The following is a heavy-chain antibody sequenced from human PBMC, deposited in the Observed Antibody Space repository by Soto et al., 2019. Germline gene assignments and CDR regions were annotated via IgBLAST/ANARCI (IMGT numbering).Heavy chain of an antibody. J-gene: IGHJ4*02. Sequence: ASVKVSCKASGYTFTSYGISWVRQAPGQGLEWMGWISAYNGNTNYAQKLQGRVTMTTDTSTSTAYMELRSLRSDDTAVYYCARESFSAGHYNPIEYWGQGTLVTVSS. V-gene: IGHV1-18*01. CDR2: ISAYNGNT. CDR3: ARESFSAGHYNPIEY. D-gene: IGHD1-1*01. CDR1: GYTFTSYG.